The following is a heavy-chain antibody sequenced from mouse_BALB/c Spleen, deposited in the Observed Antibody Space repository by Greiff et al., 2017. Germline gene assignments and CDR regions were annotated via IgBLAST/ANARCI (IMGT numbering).Heavy chain of an antibody. V-gene: IGHV5-6-4*01. Sequence: EVQLVESGGGLVKPGGSLKLSCAASGFTFSSYTMSWVRQTPEKRLEWVATISSGGSYTYYPDSVKGRFTISRDNAKNTLYLQMSSLKSEDTAMYYCTRDLGGNYAMDYWGQGTSVTVSS. CDR3: TRDLGGNYAMDY. CDR2: ISSGGSYT. D-gene: IGHD4-1*01. J-gene: IGHJ4*01. CDR1: GFTFSSYT.